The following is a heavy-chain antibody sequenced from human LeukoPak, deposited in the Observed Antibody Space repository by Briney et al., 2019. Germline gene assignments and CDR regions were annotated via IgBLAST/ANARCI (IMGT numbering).Heavy chain of an antibody. J-gene: IGHJ4*02. CDR3: ARGDESYFDY. CDR2: IIPIFGTA. CDR1: GGTFSSYA. V-gene: IGHV1-69*13. Sequence: ASVNVSCKASGGTFSSYAISWVRQAPGQGLEWMGGIIPIFGTANYAQKFQGRVTITADESTITAYMELSSLRSEDTAVYYCARGDESYFDYWGQGTLVTVSS.